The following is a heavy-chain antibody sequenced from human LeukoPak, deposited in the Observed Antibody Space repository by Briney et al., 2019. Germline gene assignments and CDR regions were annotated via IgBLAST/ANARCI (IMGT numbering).Heavy chain of an antibody. CDR1: GYTFASYY. CDR2: INPSGGST. Sequence: ASVKVSCKASGYTFASYYMHWVRQAPGQGLEWMGIINPSGGSTSYAQKFQGRVTMTRDTSTSTVYMELSSLRSEDTAVYYCARDRRSYYWRFDPWGQGTLVTVSS. V-gene: IGHV1-46*01. D-gene: IGHD1-26*01. J-gene: IGHJ5*02. CDR3: ARDRRSYYWRFDP.